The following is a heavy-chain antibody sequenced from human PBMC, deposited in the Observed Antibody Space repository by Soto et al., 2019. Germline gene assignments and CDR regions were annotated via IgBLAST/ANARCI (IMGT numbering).Heavy chain of an antibody. V-gene: IGHV3-53*02. J-gene: IGHJ4*02. CDR3: ARTRVSSYDY. D-gene: IGHD2-2*01. CDR1: GFTVSGNY. Sequence: EVQLGETVGGVIQPGGSLRLSCAASGFTVSGNYMSWVRQAPGKGLEWVSVIYNGGGTYYAYSVKGRFTISRDNSKNTLYLQMNSLRDEDTAVYYCARTRVSSYDYWGQGTLVTVSS. CDR2: IYNGGGT.